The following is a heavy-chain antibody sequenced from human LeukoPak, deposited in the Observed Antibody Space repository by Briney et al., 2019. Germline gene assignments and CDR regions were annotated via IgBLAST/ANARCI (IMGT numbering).Heavy chain of an antibody. CDR3: ASFRDYYYYYMDV. CDR1: GGSISSSSYY. Sequence: SETLSLTCTVSGGSISSSSYYWGWIRQPPGKGLEWIGSIYYSGSTYYNPSLKSRVTISVDTSKNQFSLKLSSVTAADTAVYYCASFRDYYYYYMDVWGKGTTVTISS. V-gene: IGHV4-39*07. J-gene: IGHJ6*03. CDR2: IYYSGST.